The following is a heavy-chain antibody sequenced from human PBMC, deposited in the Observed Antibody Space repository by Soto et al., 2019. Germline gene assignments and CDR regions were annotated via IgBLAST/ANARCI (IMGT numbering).Heavy chain of an antibody. J-gene: IGHJ5*02. D-gene: IGHD5-12*01. V-gene: IGHV4-39*01. CDR2: IYYSGST. CDR3: ARQESGYESGVWFDP. CDR1: GGSISSSSYY. Sequence: SETLSLTCTVSGGSISSSSYYWGWIRQPPGKGLEWIGSIYYSGSTYYNPSLKSRVTISVDTSKNQFSLKLSSVTAADTAVYYCARQESGYESGVWFDPWGQGTLVTVSS.